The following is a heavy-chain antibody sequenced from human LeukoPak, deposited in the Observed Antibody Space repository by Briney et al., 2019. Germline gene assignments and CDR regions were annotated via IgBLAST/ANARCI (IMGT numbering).Heavy chain of an antibody. CDR3: ARGSGGSCHSGIYY. CDR2: IIPIFGTA. D-gene: IGHD2-15*01. CDR1: GGTFSSYA. V-gene: IGHV1-69*13. J-gene: IGHJ4*02. Sequence: VASVKVSCKASGGTFSSYAISWVRQAPGQGLEWMGGIIPIFGTANYAQKFQGRVTITADESTSTAYMELSSLRSEDTAVYYCARGSGGSCHSGIYYWGQGTLVAVSS.